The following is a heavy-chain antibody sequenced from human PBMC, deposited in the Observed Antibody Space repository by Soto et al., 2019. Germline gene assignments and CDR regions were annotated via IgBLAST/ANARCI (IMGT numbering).Heavy chain of an antibody. CDR1: KDTFTTYG. D-gene: IGHD3-22*01. V-gene: IGHV1-3*01. J-gene: IGHJ4*02. CDR3: ATIDLYDKPVTDFYDS. CDR2: INAGNGHT. Sequence: ASVKVSCKASKDTFTTYGVHWVRRAPGQRLEWMGWINAGNGHTKYSQKFQGRVTINRDTSASTAYMELSSLRSEDTAVYFCATIDLYDKPVTDFYDSWGQGTLVTVSS.